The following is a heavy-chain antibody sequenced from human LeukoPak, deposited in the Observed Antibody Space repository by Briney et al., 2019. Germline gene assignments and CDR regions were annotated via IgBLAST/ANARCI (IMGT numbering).Heavy chain of an antibody. CDR2: MNRNSYTI. Sequence: SGGSLRLSCAASGFTYVDYYMTWIRQAPGKGVEWISNMNRNSYTIYYADSVRGRFTISRDNARNSLFLDMNSLRVEDTAVYYCARDRRSPHRACDWGHLDSWGQGTLVAVSS. CDR3: ARDRRSPHRACDWGHLDS. CDR1: GFTYVDYY. D-gene: IGHD5-12*01. J-gene: IGHJ4*02. V-gene: IGHV3-11*01.